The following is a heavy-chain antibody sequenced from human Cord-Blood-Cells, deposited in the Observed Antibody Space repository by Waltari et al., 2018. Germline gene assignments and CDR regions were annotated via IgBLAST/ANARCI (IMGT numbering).Heavy chain of an antibody. Sequence: QLQLQESGPGLVKPSETLSLTCTVSGGSISSRSYYWAWIRQPPGKGLEWIGSIYYSGSTYYNPSLKSRVTISVDTSKNQFSLKLSSVTAADTAVYYCVRQFMITFGGVIGYYYGMDVWGQGTTVTVSS. J-gene: IGHJ6*02. CDR2: IYYSGST. V-gene: IGHV4-39*01. D-gene: IGHD3-16*01. CDR1: GGSISSRSYY. CDR3: VRQFMITFGGVIGYYYGMDV.